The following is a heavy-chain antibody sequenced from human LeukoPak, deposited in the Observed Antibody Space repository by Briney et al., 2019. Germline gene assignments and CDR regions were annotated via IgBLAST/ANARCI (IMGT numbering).Heavy chain of an antibody. CDR1: GFTFSSYA. Sequence: PGGSLRLSCAASGFTFSSYAMHWVRQAPGKGLEWVAVISDEGSNKYYADSMKGRFIISRDSSKNTVYLQMNSLRVEDTAVYYCARGGATVTWGFFDYWGQGTLVTVSS. CDR3: ARGGATVTWGFFDY. J-gene: IGHJ4*02. CDR2: ISDEGSNK. D-gene: IGHD4-17*01. V-gene: IGHV3-30*04.